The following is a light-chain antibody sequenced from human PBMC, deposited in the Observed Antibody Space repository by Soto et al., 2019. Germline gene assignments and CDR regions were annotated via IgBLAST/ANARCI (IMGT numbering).Light chain of an antibody. Sequence: SVLTQPAAVSGSTGQSITISCTGTSGIVRCYTLVSWYQHPPCKAPKLMMCEVNKRPSAVSSRYSGYKSGNTDSVTIFGLQAQDEATYYCSSTGGYHGVVFGGGNKVNV. V-gene: IGLV2-23*02. J-gene: IGLJ1*01. CDR1: SGIVRCYTL. CDR3: SSTGGYHGVV. CDR2: EVN.